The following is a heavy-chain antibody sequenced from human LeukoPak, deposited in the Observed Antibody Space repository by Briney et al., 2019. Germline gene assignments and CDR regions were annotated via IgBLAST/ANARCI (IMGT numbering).Heavy chain of an antibody. CDR2: ISGSGGST. J-gene: IGHJ6*02. Sequence: GGSLRLSCAAPGFTFSSYAMSWVRQAPGKGLEWVSAISGSGGSTYYADSVKGRFTISRDNSKNTLYLQMNSLRAEDTAVYYCAKDHPNSGWYWGSSTSDYYYGMDVWGQGTTVTVSS. CDR3: AKDHPNSGWYWGSSTSDYYYGMDV. CDR1: GFTFSSYA. V-gene: IGHV3-23*01. D-gene: IGHD6-19*01.